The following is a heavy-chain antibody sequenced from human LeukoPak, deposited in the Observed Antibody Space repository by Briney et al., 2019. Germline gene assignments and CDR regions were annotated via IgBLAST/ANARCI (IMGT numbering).Heavy chain of an antibody. D-gene: IGHD6-19*01. CDR3: ARRDSSGWGIDY. CDR1: GFTFSSLA. J-gene: IGHJ4*02. CDR2: ISSSGSTI. Sequence: SGGSLRLSCTASGFTFSSLAMTWVRQAPGKGLEWVSYISSSGSTIYYADSVKGRFTVSRDNAKNSLYLQMNSLRAEDTAVYYCARRDSSGWGIDYWGQGTLVTVSS. V-gene: IGHV3-48*03.